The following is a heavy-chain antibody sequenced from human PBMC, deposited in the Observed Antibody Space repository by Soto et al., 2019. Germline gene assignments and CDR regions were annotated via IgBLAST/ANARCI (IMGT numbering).Heavy chain of an antibody. Sequence: GGSLRLSCSAFGFNFSGSAMIWVRQAPGKGLQWVSAIGGSGASAFYADSVQGRFTISRDNSKDTLYLQMNSLRVEDTAVYYCVKDSDAAGSDDWGQGTLVTVSS. D-gene: IGHD1-1*01. CDR2: IGGSGASA. J-gene: IGHJ4*02. V-gene: IGHV3-23*01. CDR3: VKDSDAAGSDD. CDR1: GFNFSGSA.